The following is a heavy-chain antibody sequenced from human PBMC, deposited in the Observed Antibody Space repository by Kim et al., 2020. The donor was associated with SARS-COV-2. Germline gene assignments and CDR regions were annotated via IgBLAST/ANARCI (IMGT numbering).Heavy chain of an antibody. Sequence: GGSLRLSCTASGFSFSSNWMHWVRQAPGKGPVWVARINPDGSLTNHADSVQGRFTISRDNAENTLHLQMNSLTVDDTAIYYCARDVCGSRDYWCHGTLVIVS. CDR1: GFSFSSNW. J-gene: IGHJ4*01. D-gene: IGHD2-21*01. CDR2: INPDGSLT. CDR3: ARDVCGSRDY. V-gene: IGHV3-74*01.